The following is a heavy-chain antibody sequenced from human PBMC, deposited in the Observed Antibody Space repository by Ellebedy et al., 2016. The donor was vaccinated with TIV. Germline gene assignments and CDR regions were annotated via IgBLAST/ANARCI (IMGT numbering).Heavy chain of an antibody. CDR1: GYIYN. CDR2: INSSSTLI. J-gene: IGHJ4*02. CDR3: ASNIPDCTGTACYSSLGN. D-gene: IGHD2-15*01. V-gene: IGHV3-48*01. Sequence: GGSLRLSXTASGYIYNMHWVRQAPGKGLEWLSFINSSSTLIYYAGSVKGRFTVSRDNFKNSLYLQMDSLRPEDTAMYFCASNIPDCTGTACYSSLGNWGQGTLVTVSS.